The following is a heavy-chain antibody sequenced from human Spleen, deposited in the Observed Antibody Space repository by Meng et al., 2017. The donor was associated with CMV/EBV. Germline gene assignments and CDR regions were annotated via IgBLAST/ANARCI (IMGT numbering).Heavy chain of an antibody. CDR3: ATGEGGFFDN. J-gene: IGHJ4*02. Sequence: GESLKISCAASRFTLSYYEMNWVRQAPGKGLEWVSYLTRSASIKSYADSVKGRFTIFRDNAKNSVYLQMNSLRVEDTAVYYCATGEGGFFDNWGQGTLVTVSS. CDR2: LTRSASIK. CDR1: RFTLSYYE. D-gene: IGHD4-17*01. V-gene: IGHV3-48*03.